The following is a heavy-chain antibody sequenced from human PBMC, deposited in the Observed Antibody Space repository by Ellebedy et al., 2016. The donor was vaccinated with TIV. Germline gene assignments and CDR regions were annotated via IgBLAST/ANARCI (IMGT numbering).Heavy chain of an antibody. Sequence: GESLKISCSASGFPFSSYAMHWVRQAPGMVLEYISAIVSNGDSTYYADSVKGRFTISRDNSKNTLYLQMNSLRAEDTAVYYCARGGYYYDSSGYFFRWGQGTLVTVSS. D-gene: IGHD3-22*01. V-gene: IGHV3-64*04. CDR3: ARGGYYYDSSGYFFR. J-gene: IGHJ4*02. CDR2: IVSNGDST. CDR1: GFPFSSYA.